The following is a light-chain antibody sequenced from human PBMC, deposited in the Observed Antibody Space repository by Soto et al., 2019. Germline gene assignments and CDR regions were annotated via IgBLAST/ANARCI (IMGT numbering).Light chain of an antibody. CDR1: SSDVGGYNY. CDR2: DVS. V-gene: IGLV2-14*01. Sequence: QSVLTQPASVSGSPGQSITISCTGTSSDVGGYNYVSWYQQHPGKAPKLTIYDVSNRPSGVSNRFSGSKSGNTASLTISGLQAEDEADYYCSSYTSSSTVLFGGGNKLTVL. CDR3: SSYTSSSTVL. J-gene: IGLJ2*01.